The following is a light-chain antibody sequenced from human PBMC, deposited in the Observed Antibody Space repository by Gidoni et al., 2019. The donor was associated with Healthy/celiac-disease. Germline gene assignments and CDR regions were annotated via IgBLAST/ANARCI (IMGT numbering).Light chain of an antibody. CDR2: EAS. V-gene: IGKV3-11*01. CDR3: QQRSNWPFIFT. CDR1: QSVSSY. Sequence: EIVLTQSPATLSLSPGERATLSCRASQSVSSYLAWYQQKPGQAPRLLIYEASNRATGLPARFSGSGSGTDFTLTISSLEPEDFAVYYCQQRSNWPFIFTFGPGTKVDIK. J-gene: IGKJ3*01.